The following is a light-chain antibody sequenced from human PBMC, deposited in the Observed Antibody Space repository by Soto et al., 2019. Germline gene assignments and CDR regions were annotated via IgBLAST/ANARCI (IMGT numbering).Light chain of an antibody. CDR2: RNN. V-gene: IGLV1-47*01. Sequence: QSVLTQPPSASGTPGQRVTISCSGSSSNIGSNYVYWYQQLPGTAPKLLIYRNNQRPSGVTDRFSGSKSGTSASLAISGLRSEDEADYYCAAWDDSLSGGVFGTGTKLTVL. J-gene: IGLJ1*01. CDR3: AAWDDSLSGGV. CDR1: SSNIGSNY.